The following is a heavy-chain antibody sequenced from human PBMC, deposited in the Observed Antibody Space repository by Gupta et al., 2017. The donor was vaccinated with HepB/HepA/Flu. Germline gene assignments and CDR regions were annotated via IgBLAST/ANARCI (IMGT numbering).Heavy chain of an antibody. CDR2: SGGT. D-gene: IGHD6-13*01. CDR3: VRGRSSSWYGGRRFDY. V-gene: IGHV4-59*09. J-gene: IGHJ4*02. Sequence: SGGTNYNPALKGRVTISVDTSKSEIFLRLSSVTAADTAVYYCVRGRSSSWYGGRRFDYWGQGTLVTVSS.